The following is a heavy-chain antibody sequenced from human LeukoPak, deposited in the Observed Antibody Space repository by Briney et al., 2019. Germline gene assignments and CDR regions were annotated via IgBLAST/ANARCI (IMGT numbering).Heavy chain of an antibody. CDR1: GFTFDDYA. CDR3: ARSLGETTFDY. Sequence: GGSLRLSCAASGFTFDDYAMHWVRQAPGKGLEWVAVIYYDGSKKYYADSVKGRFTISRDNSKNTVHLEMSSLRVEDTAVYHCARSLGETTFDYWGQGTLVTVSP. CDR2: IYYDGSKK. D-gene: IGHD3-16*01. V-gene: IGHV3-33*08. J-gene: IGHJ4*02.